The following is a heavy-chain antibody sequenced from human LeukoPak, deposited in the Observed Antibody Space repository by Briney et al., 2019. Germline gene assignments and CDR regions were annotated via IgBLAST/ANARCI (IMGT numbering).Heavy chain of an antibody. CDR2: ISAYNGNT. D-gene: IGHD2-21*01. V-gene: IGHV1-18*01. CDR1: GYTFTSYG. J-gene: IGHJ6*03. CDR3: ARVLFAGSPLRVGYYYYYMDV. Sequence: ASVKVSCKASGYTFTSYGISWVRQAPGQGLEWMGWISAYNGNTNYAQKLQGRVTMTTDTSTSTAYMELRSLRSDDTAVYYCARVLFAGSPLRVGYYYYYMDVWGKGTTVTVSS.